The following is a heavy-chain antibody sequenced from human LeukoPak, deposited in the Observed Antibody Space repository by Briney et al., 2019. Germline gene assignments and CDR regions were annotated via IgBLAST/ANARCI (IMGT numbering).Heavy chain of an antibody. D-gene: IGHD3-10*01. Sequence: SETLSLTCTVSGGSISSYYWSWIRQPPGKGLEWIGYIYYSGSTNYNPSLKSRVTISVDTSKNQFSLKLSSVTAADTAVYYCARHPPMVRGALFDYWGQGTLVTVSS. CDR2: IYYSGST. J-gene: IGHJ4*02. V-gene: IGHV4-59*08. CDR1: GGSISSYY. CDR3: ARHPPMVRGALFDY.